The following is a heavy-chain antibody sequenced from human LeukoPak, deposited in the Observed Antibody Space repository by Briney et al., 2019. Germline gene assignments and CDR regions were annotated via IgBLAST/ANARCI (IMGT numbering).Heavy chain of an antibody. D-gene: IGHD6-19*01. CDR1: GYTFTSYG. CDR3: ARGIAVAGPYYYYYMDV. CDR2: INPNSGGT. V-gene: IGHV1-2*02. Sequence: ASVKVSCKASGYTFTSYGISWVRQAPGQGLEWMGWINPNSGGTNYAQKFQGRVTMTRDTSISTAYMELSRLRSDDTAVYYCARGIAVAGPYYYYYMDVWGKGTTVTVSS. J-gene: IGHJ6*03.